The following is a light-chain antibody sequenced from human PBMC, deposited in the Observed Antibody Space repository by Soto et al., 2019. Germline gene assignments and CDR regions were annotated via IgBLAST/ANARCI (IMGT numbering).Light chain of an antibody. CDR2: DAS. CDR3: QQYSTYSDT. CDR1: QSINNW. V-gene: IGKV1-5*01. Sequence: DIQMTQSPSTLSASVGDRVTITCRASQSINNWLAWYQQKPGKAPKVLIYDASSLESGVPSRFSGSGSGTEFTLTISSLQPDDFATYYCQQYSTYSDTFGQGTKLEIK. J-gene: IGKJ2*01.